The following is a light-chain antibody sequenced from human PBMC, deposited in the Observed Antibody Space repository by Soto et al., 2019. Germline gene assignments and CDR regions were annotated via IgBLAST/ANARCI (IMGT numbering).Light chain of an antibody. CDR3: QQYNNWPLT. Sequence: EIVMTQSPATLSVSRGERATLSCRASQSVSSNLAWYQQKPGQAPRLLIYGASTRDTGIPARFSGSGSGTDFTLTISSLQSEDFAVYYCQQYNNWPLTFGGGTKVEIK. CDR1: QSVSSN. V-gene: IGKV3-15*01. J-gene: IGKJ4*01. CDR2: GAS.